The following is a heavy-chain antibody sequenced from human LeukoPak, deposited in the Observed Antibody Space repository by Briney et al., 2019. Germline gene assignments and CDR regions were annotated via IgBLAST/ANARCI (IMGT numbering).Heavy chain of an antibody. CDR2: IYYSGST. D-gene: IGHD1-1*01. Sequence: SETLSLTCTVSGGSISSYYWSWIRQPPGKGLEWIGYIYYSGSTNYNPSLKSRVTISVDTSKNQFSLKLSSVTAADTAVYYCARDPETGNWYFDPWGRGTLVTVSS. CDR1: GGSISSYY. V-gene: IGHV4-59*01. J-gene: IGHJ2*01. CDR3: ARDPETGNWYFDP.